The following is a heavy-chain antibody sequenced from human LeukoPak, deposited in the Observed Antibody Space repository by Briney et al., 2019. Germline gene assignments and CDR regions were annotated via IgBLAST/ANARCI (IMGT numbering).Heavy chain of an antibody. CDR3: AKAYSGYDRFDY. D-gene: IGHD5-12*01. CDR2: ISASGGGT. J-gene: IGHJ4*02. V-gene: IGHV3-23*01. Sequence: GGSLRLSCAATGFTFSSHAMSWVRQAPGKGLEWVSAISASGGGTYYADSVKGRFSISRDNSKNTLYLQVNSLRAEDTAVYYCAKAYSGYDRFDYWGQGTLVTVSS. CDR1: GFTFSSHA.